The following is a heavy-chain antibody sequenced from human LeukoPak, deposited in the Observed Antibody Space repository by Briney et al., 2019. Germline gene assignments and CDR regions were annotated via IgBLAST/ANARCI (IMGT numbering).Heavy chain of an antibody. Sequence: GGSLRLSCAASGFTFSDYVMTWVRQAPGKGLEWVSSISGSGGSTYYADSVKGRFTISRDNSRNTLSLQMHSLRADDTAVYYCAKDGLDILTGYYNFDYWGQGTLVTVSS. CDR2: ISGSGGST. J-gene: IGHJ4*02. CDR1: GFTFSDYV. D-gene: IGHD3-9*01. CDR3: AKDGLDILTGYYNFDY. V-gene: IGHV3-23*01.